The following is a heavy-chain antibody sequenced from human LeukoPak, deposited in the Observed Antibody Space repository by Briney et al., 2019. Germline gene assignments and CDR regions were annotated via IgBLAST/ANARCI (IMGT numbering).Heavy chain of an antibody. CDR3: VKGEYSSSVDY. CDR2: ISSNGGST. CDR1: GFTFSSYA. Sequence: GGSLRLSCSASGFTFSSYAMHWVRQAPGKGLEYVPAISSNGGSTYYADSVKGRFTISRDNSKNTLYLQMSSLRAEDTAVYYCVKGEYSSSVDYWGQGTLVTVSS. D-gene: IGHD6-13*01. V-gene: IGHV3-64D*09. J-gene: IGHJ4*02.